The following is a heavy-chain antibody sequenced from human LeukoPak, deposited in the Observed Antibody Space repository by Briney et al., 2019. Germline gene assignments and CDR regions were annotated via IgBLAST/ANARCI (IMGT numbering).Heavy chain of an antibody. CDR2: IYGGGDR. V-gene: IGHV3-53*01. CDR1: GFTVSDDY. CDR3: TRLLPTSHHYFAY. Sequence: GGSLRLPCAASGFTVSDDYLSWVRQAPGKGLEWVSVIYGGGDRYYADSVRGRFTISRDNSENTLFLQMNSLRAEDTAVYYCTRLLPTSHHYFAYWGQGTLVTVSS. J-gene: IGHJ4*02.